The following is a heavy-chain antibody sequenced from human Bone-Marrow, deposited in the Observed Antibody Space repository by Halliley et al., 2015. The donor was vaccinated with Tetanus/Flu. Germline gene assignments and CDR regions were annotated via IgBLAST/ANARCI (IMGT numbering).Heavy chain of an antibody. Sequence: SLRLSCAASGFTFSNYWMSWVRQAPGKGLEWVANVKEDGGQNYYVDSVKGRFTISRDNAKNSLYLQMNSLRAEDTAVYYCARLRVATHKRGFDYWGQGVLVTVSS. CDR3: ARLRVATHKRGFDY. V-gene: IGHV3-7*01. CDR2: VKEDGGQN. CDR1: GFTFSNYW. D-gene: IGHD5-12*01. J-gene: IGHJ4*02.